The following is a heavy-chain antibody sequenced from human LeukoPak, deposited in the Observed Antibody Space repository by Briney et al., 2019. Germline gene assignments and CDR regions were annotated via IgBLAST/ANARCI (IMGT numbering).Heavy chain of an antibody. CDR3: ARVFDGDYVRADY. D-gene: IGHD4-17*01. CDR1: GYSISSGYY. V-gene: IGHV4-38-2*02. Sequence: SETLSLTCTVSGYSISSGYYWGWIRQPPGKGLDWIGSIYHSASTYYNPSLKSRVTISVDTSKNQFSLKLSSVTAADTAVYYCARVFDGDYVRADYWGQGTLVTVSS. CDR2: IYHSAST. J-gene: IGHJ4*02.